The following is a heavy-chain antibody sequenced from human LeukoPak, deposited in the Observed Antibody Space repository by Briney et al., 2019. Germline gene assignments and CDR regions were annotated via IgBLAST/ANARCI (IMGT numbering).Heavy chain of an antibody. Sequence: PGGSLRLSCAASGFTFSSYWMNWVRQAPGKGLEWVSSISTTGAYIYYGHSMKGRFTISRDNANNSLYLQINSLSADDAAVYFCARDSRHGYTYGIDSWGQGTLLTVSS. CDR2: ISTTGAYI. D-gene: IGHD5-18*01. CDR3: ARDSRHGYTYGIDS. V-gene: IGHV3-21*01. CDR1: GFTFSSYW. J-gene: IGHJ4*02.